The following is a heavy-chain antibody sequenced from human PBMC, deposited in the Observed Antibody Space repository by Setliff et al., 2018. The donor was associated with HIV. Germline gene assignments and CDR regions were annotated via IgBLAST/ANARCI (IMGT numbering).Heavy chain of an antibody. CDR1: GYTFTAYG. V-gene: IGHV1-18*01. Sequence: ASVKVSCKPSGYTFTAYGLSWVRQAPGQGLEWMGWISSYSDETSYAQKLQGRVTMTTDTSTSTAYMELRRLRFDDTAVYYCARDVEHMMDVWGQGTTVTVSS. CDR3: ARDVEHMMDV. J-gene: IGHJ6*02. CDR2: ISSYSDET.